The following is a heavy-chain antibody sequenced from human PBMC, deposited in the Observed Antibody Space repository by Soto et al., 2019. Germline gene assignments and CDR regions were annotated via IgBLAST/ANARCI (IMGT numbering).Heavy chain of an antibody. J-gene: IGHJ4*02. CDR3: ARGAPFRSSGIDY. CDR1: GYSFTSYW. Sequence: LGESLKISCKGSGYSFTSYWISWVRQMPGKGLEWMGRIDPSDSYTNYSPSFQGHVTISADKSISTAYLQWSSLKASDTAMYYCARGAPFRSSGIDYWGQGTLVTVSS. D-gene: IGHD3-10*01. CDR2: IDPSDSYT. V-gene: IGHV5-10-1*01.